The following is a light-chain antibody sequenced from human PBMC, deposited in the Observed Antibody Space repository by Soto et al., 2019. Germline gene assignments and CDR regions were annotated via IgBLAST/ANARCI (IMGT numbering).Light chain of an antibody. J-gene: IGLJ2*01. CDR1: SSNIEYNY. Sequence: QSVLTQPPSVSAAPGQTVTISCSGSSSNIEYNYVYWYQQIPGTAPKVLIYDDNRRPSGIPDRFSGSKSGTSATLTITGLQTGDEANYYCGTWDSSLSAVLFGGGTKVTVL. V-gene: IGLV1-51*01. CDR3: GTWDSSLSAVL. CDR2: DDN.